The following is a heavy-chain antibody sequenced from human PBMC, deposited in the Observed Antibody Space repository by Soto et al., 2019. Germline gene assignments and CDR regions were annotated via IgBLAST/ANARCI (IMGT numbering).Heavy chain of an antibody. Sequence: PGGSLRLSCAASGFTFSSYAMHWVRQAPGKGLEYVSAISSNGGSTYYANSVKGRFTISRDNSKNTLYLQMGSLRAEDMAVYYCARQYDTAFDPWGQGTLVTVSS. J-gene: IGHJ5*02. CDR1: GFTFSSYA. CDR3: ARQYDTAFDP. V-gene: IGHV3-64*01. D-gene: IGHD3-22*01. CDR2: ISSNGGST.